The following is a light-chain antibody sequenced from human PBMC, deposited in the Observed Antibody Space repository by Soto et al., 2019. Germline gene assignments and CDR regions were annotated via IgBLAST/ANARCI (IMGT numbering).Light chain of an antibody. J-gene: IGKJ5*01. V-gene: IGKV1-5*01. CDR1: QSISSW. Sequence: DIQMTHSPSTLSASAVDRVTITFLASQSISSWLAWYQQKPGKAPKLLIYDASSLESGVPSRFSGSGSGIDFTLTISSLQPEDFATYYCKQSYSTPNFGQGTRLEIK. CDR3: KQSYSTPN. CDR2: DAS.